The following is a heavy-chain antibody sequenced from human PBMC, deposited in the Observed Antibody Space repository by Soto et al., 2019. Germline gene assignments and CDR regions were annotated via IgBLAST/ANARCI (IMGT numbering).Heavy chain of an antibody. D-gene: IGHD6-6*01. J-gene: IGHJ4*02. CDR1: GFSLTTSGVG. Sequence: QITLKESGPTLLKPTQTLTLTCTFSGFSLTTSGVGVGWIRQPPGKALEWLALIVWNDEQRYSPSLKSRLTITKDTSKDQVVLTMPYMDPMDTGTYYCARKRPATYSSSRYFFGFWGQGALVTVSS. CDR3: ARKRPATYSSSRYFFGF. CDR2: IVWNDEQ. V-gene: IGHV2-5*01.